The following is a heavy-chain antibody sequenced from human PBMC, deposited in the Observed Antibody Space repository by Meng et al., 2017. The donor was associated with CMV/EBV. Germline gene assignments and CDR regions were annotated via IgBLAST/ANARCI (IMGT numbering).Heavy chain of an antibody. D-gene: IGHD3-3*01. CDR2: IKSKTDGGTT. CDR3: TTASQYYDFWSGYHFDY. J-gene: IGHJ4*02. Sequence: LSLTCAASGFTFSNAWMSWVRQAPGKGLEWVGRIKSKTDGGTTDYAAPVKGRFTISRDDSKNTLFLQMKSLKTEDTAVYYCTTASQYYDFWSGYHFDYWGQGTLVTVSS. V-gene: IGHV3-15*01. CDR1: GFTFSNAW.